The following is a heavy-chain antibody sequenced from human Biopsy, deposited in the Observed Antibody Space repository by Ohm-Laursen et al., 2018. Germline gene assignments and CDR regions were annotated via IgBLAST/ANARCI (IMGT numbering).Heavy chain of an antibody. Sequence: TLTLTPTVSGGSISSDYWSWIRQTPGKGLEWIGYIYYSGSTNYNPSLKSRVTVSVDTSKNQFSLRLNSVTAADTAVYYCARATNSTGWPYYYFYGMDVWGQGTTVTVSS. D-gene: IGHD2/OR15-2a*01. V-gene: IGHV4-59*01. CDR3: ARATNSTGWPYYYFYGMDV. CDR1: GGSISSDY. CDR2: IYYSGST. J-gene: IGHJ6*02.